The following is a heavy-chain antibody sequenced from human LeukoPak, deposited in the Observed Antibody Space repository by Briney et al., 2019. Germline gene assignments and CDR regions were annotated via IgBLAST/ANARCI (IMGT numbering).Heavy chain of an antibody. CDR1: EYTFTDYA. D-gene: IGHD5-24*01. Sequence: ASVKVSCKASEYTFTDYAINWVRQAPGQRLEWMGWINAGNGNTRYSQRFQGRVTITRDTSASTAYMELSSLTSEDTAVYYCARGRWSATTASYCLDFWGRGTLVTVSS. J-gene: IGHJ4*02. CDR3: ARGRWSATTASYCLDF. CDR2: INAGNGNT. V-gene: IGHV1-3*01.